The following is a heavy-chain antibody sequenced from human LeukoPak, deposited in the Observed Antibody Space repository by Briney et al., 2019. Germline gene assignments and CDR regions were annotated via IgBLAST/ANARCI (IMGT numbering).Heavy chain of an antibody. V-gene: IGHV3-23*01. CDR3: AKDTVCSSTSCLLDY. Sequence: GGSLRLSCAASGFTFSSYAMSWVRQAPGKGLEWVSAISGSGGSTYYADSVKGRFTISRDNSKNTLYLQMNSLRAEDTAVYYCAKDTVCSSTSCLLDYWGQGTLVTVSS. CDR1: GFTFSSYA. J-gene: IGHJ4*02. CDR2: ISGSGGST. D-gene: IGHD2-2*01.